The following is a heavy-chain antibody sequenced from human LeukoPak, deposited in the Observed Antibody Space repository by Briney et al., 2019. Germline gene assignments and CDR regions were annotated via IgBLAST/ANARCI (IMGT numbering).Heavy chain of an antibody. CDR1: GYTFTGYY. Sequence: ASVKVSCKASGYTFTGYYMHWVRQAPGQGPEWMGWINPNSGGTNYAQKFQGRVTMTRDTSISTAYMELSRLRSDDTAVYYCARDRSIAARRGYWFDPWGQGTLVTVSS. J-gene: IGHJ5*02. CDR2: INPNSGGT. CDR3: ARDRSIAARRGYWFDP. V-gene: IGHV1-2*02. D-gene: IGHD6-6*01.